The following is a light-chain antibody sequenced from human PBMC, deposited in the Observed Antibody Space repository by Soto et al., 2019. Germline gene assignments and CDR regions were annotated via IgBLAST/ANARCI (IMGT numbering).Light chain of an antibody. CDR2: GAS. J-gene: IGKJ2*01. CDR1: QSVDSD. CDR3: QQYNTWVRGT. Sequence: EVVVTQSPATLSVSPGERVTLSCRASQSVDSDVAWFQHKPGQAPRLLIYGASTRAAGIPGRFSGSGYERDFTFTISSLEPEDSATYFCQQYNTWVRGTFGQGTKLEIK. V-gene: IGKV3-15*01.